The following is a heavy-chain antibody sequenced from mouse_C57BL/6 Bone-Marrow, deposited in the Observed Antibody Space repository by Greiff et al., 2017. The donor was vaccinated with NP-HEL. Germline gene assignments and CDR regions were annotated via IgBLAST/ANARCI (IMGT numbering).Heavy chain of an antibody. D-gene: IGHD2-4*01. CDR3: ARKGNYYDYGFAY. Sequence: VQLQQPGAELVRPGSSVKLSCKASGYTFTSYWMPWVKQRPIQGLEWIGNIDPSDSETHYNQKFKDKATLTVDKSSSTAYMQLSSLTSEDSAVYYCARKGNYYDYGFAYWGQGTLVTVSA. CDR2: IDPSDSET. CDR1: GYTFTSYW. V-gene: IGHV1-52*01. J-gene: IGHJ3*01.